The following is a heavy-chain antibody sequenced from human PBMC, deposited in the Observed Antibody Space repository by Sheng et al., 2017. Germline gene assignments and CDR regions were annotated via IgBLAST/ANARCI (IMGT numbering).Heavy chain of an antibody. V-gene: IGHV4-34*01. CDR3: ARPGSPYCSSTSCYLAY. D-gene: IGHD2-2*01. CDR1: GGSFSGYY. Sequence: QVQLQQWGAGLLKPSETLSLTCAVYGGSFSGYYWSWIRQPPGKGLEWIGEINHSGSTNYNPSLKSRVTISVDTSKNQFSLKLSSVTAADTAVYYCARPGSPYCSSTSCYLAYWGQGTLVTVSS. J-gene: IGHJ4*02. CDR2: INHSGST.